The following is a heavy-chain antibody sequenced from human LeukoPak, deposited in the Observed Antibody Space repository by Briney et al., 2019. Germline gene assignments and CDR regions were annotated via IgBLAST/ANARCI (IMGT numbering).Heavy chain of an antibody. CDR1: GFTFSSYS. D-gene: IGHD3-3*01. J-gene: IGHJ4*02. Sequence: GSLRLSCAASGFTFSSYSMNWVRQAPGKELEWVSYISSSSSTIYYADSVKGRFTISRDNAKNSLYLQMNSLRDEDTAVYYCARVDDFWSGYRYWGQGTLVTVSS. CDR2: ISSSSSTI. CDR3: ARVDDFWSGYRY. V-gene: IGHV3-48*02.